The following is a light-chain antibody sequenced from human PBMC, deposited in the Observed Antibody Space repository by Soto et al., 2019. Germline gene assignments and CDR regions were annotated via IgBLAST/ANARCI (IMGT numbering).Light chain of an antibody. J-gene: IGKJ2*01. V-gene: IGKV1-27*01. CDR2: VAS. CDR1: QGISXX. Sequence: DIQVTQSPSSLSASVGXRXTXXXXASQGISXXLSWYQQKPGQAPTLLIYVASNLQSGVPSRFSGSGSGTDFTLTISSLQPXXXATXYXXXXYTTPYTFGQGTKLEIK. CDR3: XXXYTTPYT.